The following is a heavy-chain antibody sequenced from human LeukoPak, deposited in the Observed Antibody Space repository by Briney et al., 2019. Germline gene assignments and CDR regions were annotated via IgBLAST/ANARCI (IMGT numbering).Heavy chain of an antibody. CDR1: GFTFSSYA. CDR2: ISGSGGST. J-gene: IGHJ4*02. D-gene: IGHD4-17*01. Sequence: GGSLRLSWAASGFTFSSYAMSWVRQAPGKGLEWVSAISGSGGSTYYADSVKGRFTISRDNSKNTLYLQMNSLRAEDTAVYYCAVPYGDYGNVFDYWGQGTLVTVSS. CDR3: AVPYGDYGNVFDY. V-gene: IGHV3-23*01.